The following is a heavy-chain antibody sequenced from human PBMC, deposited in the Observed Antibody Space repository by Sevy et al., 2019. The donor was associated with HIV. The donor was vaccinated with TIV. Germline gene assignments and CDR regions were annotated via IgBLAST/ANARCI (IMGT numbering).Heavy chain of an antibody. D-gene: IGHD1-26*01. J-gene: IGHJ4*02. CDR1: GVSISSGNSF. CDR2: IYSSGST. V-gene: IGHV4-61*09. Sequence: SETLSLTCSVSGVSISSGNSFWTWIRQPAGNGLEWIGHIYSSGSTNYNSSLRSRVTISVHTSKNQFSLKLSSVTAADTAVYYCARSLSRGKYNFDSWGQGTLVTVSS. CDR3: ARSLSRGKYNFDS.